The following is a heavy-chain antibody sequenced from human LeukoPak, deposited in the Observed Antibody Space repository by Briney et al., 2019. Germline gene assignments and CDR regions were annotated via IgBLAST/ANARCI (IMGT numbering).Heavy chain of an antibody. CDR3: AREGVPAAQYYFDY. V-gene: IGHV7-4-1*02. J-gene: IGHJ4*02. Sequence: ASVKVSCKASGYTFTSYAMNWVRQAPGQGLEWMGWINTNTGNPTYAQGFTGRFVFSLDTSVSTAYLQISSLKAEDTAVYYCAREGVPAAQYYFDYWGQGTLVTVSS. CDR2: INTNTGNP. D-gene: IGHD2-2*01. CDR1: GYTFTSYA.